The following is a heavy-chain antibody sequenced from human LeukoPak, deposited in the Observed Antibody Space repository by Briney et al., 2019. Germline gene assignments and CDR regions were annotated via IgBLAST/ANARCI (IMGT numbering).Heavy chain of an antibody. CDR2: IYYSGST. Sequence: SETLSLTCTVSGGSVSSGSYYWSWIRQPPGKGLEWIGYIYYSGSTNYNPSLKSRVTISVDTSKNQFSLKLSSVTAADTAVYYCARGAYGDYSTWGQGTLVTVSS. CDR1: GGSVSSGSYY. CDR3: ARGAYGDYST. V-gene: IGHV4-61*01. J-gene: IGHJ5*02. D-gene: IGHD4-17*01.